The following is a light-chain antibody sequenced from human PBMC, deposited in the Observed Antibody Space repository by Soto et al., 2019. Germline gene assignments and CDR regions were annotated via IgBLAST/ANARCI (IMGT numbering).Light chain of an antibody. CDR1: SSDVGGYDY. CDR3: CSFEDSLTWV. J-gene: IGLJ3*02. Sequence: QSALTQPASVSGSPGQSITISCTGTSSDVGGYDYVSWYQQHPGEAPKLMIYGDTLRPSGISNRFSGSKSGDAASLTISGLQAEDEADYYCCSFEDSLTWVFGGGTKLTVL. V-gene: IGLV2-23*01. CDR2: GDT.